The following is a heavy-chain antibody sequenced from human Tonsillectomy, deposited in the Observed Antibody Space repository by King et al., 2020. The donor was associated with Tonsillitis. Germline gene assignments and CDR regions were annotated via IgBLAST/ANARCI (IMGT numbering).Heavy chain of an antibody. Sequence: QLQESGPGLVKPSETLSLTCTVSGGSISSYYWSWIRQPPGKGLEWIGCIYYSGSTNYNPSLKSRVTISVDTSKNQFSLKLSSVTAADTAVYYCATMRTATDAFDIWGQGTMVTVSS. CDR2: IYYSGST. CDR3: ATMRTATDAFDI. D-gene: IGHD1-1*01. J-gene: IGHJ3*02. CDR1: GGSISSYY. V-gene: IGHV4-59*01.